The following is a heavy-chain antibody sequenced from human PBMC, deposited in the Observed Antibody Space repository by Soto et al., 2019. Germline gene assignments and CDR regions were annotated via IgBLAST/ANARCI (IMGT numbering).Heavy chain of an antibody. Sequence: QVQLVQSGAEVKTPGSSLKVSCTVSGSRFSNYVISWVRQAPGHGLGWLGRISPIFNSTQYAQKFQGRATITAGKSTNTASLELSSLRSDDTAVYDCAREGRGKKAGYNGLVSLGYWGQGTLVTVSS. V-gene: IGHV1-69*06. CDR3: AREGRGKKAGYNGLVSLGY. CDR2: ISPIFNST. D-gene: IGHD2-2*02. J-gene: IGHJ4*02. CDR1: GSRFSNYV.